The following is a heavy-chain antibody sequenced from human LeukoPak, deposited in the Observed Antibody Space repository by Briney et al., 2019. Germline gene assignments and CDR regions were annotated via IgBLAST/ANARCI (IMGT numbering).Heavy chain of an antibody. CDR2: ISSSSSYI. CDR3: ARDEVATIYDHYFDY. Sequence: GGSLRLSCAASGFTFSSYSMNWVRQAPGKGLEWVSSISSSSSYIYYADSVKGRFTISRDNAKNSLYMQMNSLRDEDTAVYYCARDEVATIYDHYFDYWGQGTLVTVSS. D-gene: IGHD5-12*01. CDR1: GFTFSSYS. J-gene: IGHJ4*02. V-gene: IGHV3-21*01.